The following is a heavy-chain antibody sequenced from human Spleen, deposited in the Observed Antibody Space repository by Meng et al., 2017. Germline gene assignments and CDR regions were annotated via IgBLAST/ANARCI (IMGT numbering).Heavy chain of an antibody. CDR1: GGSCSGYS. Sequence: QVQAEELGEGLLKPSATLSLTWRVYGGSCSGYSWSGIRQPPGKGLEWIGEISHSGSTNYSPSLKNRVTISLDTSKNQFSLNLRSVTAADTAVYYCARGARNYARKYFQHWGQGTLVTVSS. V-gene: IGHV4-34*02. D-gene: IGHD1-7*01. J-gene: IGHJ1*01. CDR3: ARGARNYARKYFQH. CDR2: ISHSGST.